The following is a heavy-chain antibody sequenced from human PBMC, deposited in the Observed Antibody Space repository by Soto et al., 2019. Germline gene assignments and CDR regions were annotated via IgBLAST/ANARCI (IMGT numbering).Heavy chain of an antibody. CDR1: GRSITSYY. V-gene: IGHV4-59*12. D-gene: IGHD3-22*01. CDR2: IYDNGIT. CDR3: ARTYDSNGYANEFDS. J-gene: IGHJ4*02. Sequence: QVVLQESGPGLVKPSETLSLTCSVSGRSITSYYWSWVRQPPVKGLAWIGYIYDNGITSQNPSLKSRVTMSADTSQNQFSLKLTSVTGADTAVYYCARTYDSNGYANEFDSWGQGILVTVTS.